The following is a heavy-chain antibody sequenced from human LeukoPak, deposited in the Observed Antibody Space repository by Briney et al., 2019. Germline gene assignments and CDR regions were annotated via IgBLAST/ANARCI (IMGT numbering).Heavy chain of an antibody. V-gene: IGHV3-53*01. CDR1: GFTVSGNY. CDR2: IYSGGST. J-gene: IGHJ4*02. CDR3: AKRDSTGWYSDY. D-gene: IGHD6-19*01. Sequence: GGSLRLSCAASGFTVSGNYMSWVRQAPGKGLEWVSVIYSGGSTYYADSVKGRFTISRDNSKNTLYLQMKSLRAEDTAVYYCAKRDSTGWYSDYWGQGTLVTVSS.